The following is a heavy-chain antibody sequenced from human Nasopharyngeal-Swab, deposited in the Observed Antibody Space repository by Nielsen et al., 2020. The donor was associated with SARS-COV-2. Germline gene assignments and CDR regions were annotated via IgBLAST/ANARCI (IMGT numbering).Heavy chain of an antibody. V-gene: IGHV4-31*03. Sequence: SETLSLTCTVSGGSINSGGYYWSWIRQHPGKDLEWIGYIYYSGSTFYNPSLESRVAMSVDTSKNQFSLNLSSVTAADAAVYYCASTAAAFDNWGQGTLVTVSS. CDR1: GGSINSGGYY. D-gene: IGHD6-25*01. CDR2: IYYSGST. CDR3: ASTAAAFDN. J-gene: IGHJ4*02.